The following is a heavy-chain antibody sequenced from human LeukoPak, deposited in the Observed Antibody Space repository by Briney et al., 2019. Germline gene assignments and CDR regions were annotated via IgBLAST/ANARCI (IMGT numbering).Heavy chain of an antibody. CDR2: IYYSGST. CDR1: GGSISSYY. Sequence: SETLSLTCTVSGGSISSYYWSWIRQPPGKGLEWSGYIYYSGSTTYNPSLKSRVTISVDTSKNQFSLKLSSVTAADTAVYYCARNGVEQQLVYFDYWGQGTLVTVSS. J-gene: IGHJ4*02. D-gene: IGHD6-13*01. V-gene: IGHV4-59*01. CDR3: ARNGVEQQLVYFDY.